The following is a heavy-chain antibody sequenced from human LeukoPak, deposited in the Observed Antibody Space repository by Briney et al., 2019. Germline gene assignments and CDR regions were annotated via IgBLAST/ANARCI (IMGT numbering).Heavy chain of an antibody. Sequence: SETLSLTCTVSGCSISSSYWSWIRQPPGKGLEWIGYIYYSGSTNYNPSLKSRVTTSVDTSKNQFSLKLTSVTAADTAVYYCARGFRYFDYGGQRTLVTVSS. D-gene: IGHD3-3*01. CDR3: ARGFRYFDY. V-gene: IGHV4-59*01. CDR2: IYYSGST. CDR1: GCSISSSY. J-gene: IGHJ4*02.